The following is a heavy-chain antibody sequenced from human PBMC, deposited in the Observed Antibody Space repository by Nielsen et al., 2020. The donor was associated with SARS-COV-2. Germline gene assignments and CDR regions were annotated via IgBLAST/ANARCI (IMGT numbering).Heavy chain of an antibody. D-gene: IGHD6-13*01. CDR2: INHSGST. V-gene: IGHV4-34*01. CDR3: ARQQTSHSTYYYYGMDV. Sequence: SETLSLTCAVYGRSFSGYYWSWIRQPPGKGLEWIGEINHSGSTNYNPSLKSRVTISVDTSKNQFSLKLSSVTAADTAVYYCARQQTSHSTYYYYGMDVWGQGTTVTVSS. CDR1: GRSFSGYY. J-gene: IGHJ6*02.